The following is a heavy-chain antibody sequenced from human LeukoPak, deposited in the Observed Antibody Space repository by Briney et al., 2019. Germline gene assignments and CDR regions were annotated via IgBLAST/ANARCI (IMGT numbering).Heavy chain of an antibody. CDR2: IYYSGST. V-gene: IGHV4-59*08. J-gene: IGHJ3*02. D-gene: IGHD6-19*01. CDR1: GGSISSYY. CDR3: ARHRWGSGWPHDAFDI. Sequence: PSETLSLTCTVSGGSISSYYWSWIRQPPGKGLEWIGYIYYSGSTNYNPSLKSRVTISVDTSKNQFSLKLSSVTAADTAVYYCARHRWGSGWPHDAFDIWGQGTMVTVSS.